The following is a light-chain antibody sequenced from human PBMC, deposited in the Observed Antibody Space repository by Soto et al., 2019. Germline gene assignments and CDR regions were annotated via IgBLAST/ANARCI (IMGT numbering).Light chain of an antibody. CDR3: CSYTSSDTYV. V-gene: IGLV2-14*01. CDR1: SSDVGLYDY. CDR2: EVS. Sequence: QSALTQPASVTGSPGQSITISCTGTSSDVGLYDYVPWYQQYPGKVPKLIIYEVSNRPSGISDRFSGSKSGNTASLTISRLQSEDEADYYCCSYTSSDTYVFGTGTKVTVL. J-gene: IGLJ1*01.